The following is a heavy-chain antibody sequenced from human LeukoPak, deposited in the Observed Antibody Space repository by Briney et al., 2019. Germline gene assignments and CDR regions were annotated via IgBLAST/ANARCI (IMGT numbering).Heavy chain of an antibody. V-gene: IGHV3-48*01. CDR3: AREKRITIFGVVTLDY. D-gene: IGHD3-3*01. CDR2: ISSSSSAI. CDR1: GFTFSSYS. J-gene: IGHJ4*02. Sequence: GGSLRLSCAASGFTFSSYSMNWVRQAPGKGLEWVSYISSSSSAIYYADSVKGRFTISRDNAKNSLYLQMNSLRAEDTAVYYCAREKRITIFGVVTLDYWGQGTLVTVSS.